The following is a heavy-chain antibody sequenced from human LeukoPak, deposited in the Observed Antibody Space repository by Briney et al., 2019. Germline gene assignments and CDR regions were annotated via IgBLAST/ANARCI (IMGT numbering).Heavy chain of an antibody. CDR2: INPNSGGT. CDR1: GYTFTDYH. J-gene: IGHJ6*02. Sequence: GASVKVSCKASGYTFTDYHIHWVRQAPGQGLEWMGWINPNSGGTNYAQKFQGRVTMTRDTSISTAYMELSRLRSDDTAVYYCARVSCSSTSCPPWYYGMDVWGQGTTVTVSS. D-gene: IGHD2-2*01. V-gene: IGHV1-2*02. CDR3: ARVSCSSTSCPPWYYGMDV.